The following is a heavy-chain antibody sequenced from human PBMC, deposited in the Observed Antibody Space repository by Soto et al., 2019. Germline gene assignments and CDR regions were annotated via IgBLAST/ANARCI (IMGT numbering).Heavy chain of an antibody. CDR2: IYYSGST. V-gene: IGHV4-39*01. Sequence: SETLSLTCTVSGGSISSSSYYWGWIRQPPGKGLEWIGSIYYSGSTYYNPSLKSRVTISVDTSKNQFSLKLSSVTAADTAVYYCARRQKGFGEYGFDYWGQGTLVTVSS. D-gene: IGHD3-10*01. J-gene: IGHJ4*02. CDR1: GGSISSSSYY. CDR3: ARRQKGFGEYGFDY.